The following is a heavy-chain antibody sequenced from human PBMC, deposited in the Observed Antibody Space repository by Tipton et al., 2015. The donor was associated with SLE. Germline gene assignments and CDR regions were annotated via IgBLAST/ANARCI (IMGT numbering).Heavy chain of an antibody. Sequence: TLSLTCAVSGYSISSRYYWGWIRQPPGKGLEWIGNIYHTGTTYFNPSLKSRLTISVDTSKNQFSLRLSSVTAAVTAVYYCASQVGATTATYFDYWGQGTLVTVSS. V-gene: IGHV4-38-2*01. CDR1: GYSISSRYY. J-gene: IGHJ4*02. CDR3: ASQVGATTATYFDY. CDR2: IYHTGTT. D-gene: IGHD1-26*01.